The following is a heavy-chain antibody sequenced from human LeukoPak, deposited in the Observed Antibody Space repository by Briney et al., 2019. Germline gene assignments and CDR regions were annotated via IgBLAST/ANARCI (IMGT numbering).Heavy chain of an antibody. V-gene: IGHV3-74*01. CDR1: GFTFSSYW. J-gene: IGHJ4*02. CDR2: INSDGSST. CDR3: AREGGSYLYDY. D-gene: IGHD1-26*01. Sequence: GGSLRLPCAASGFTFSSYWMHWVRQAPGKGLVWVSRINSDGSSTSYADSVKGRFTISRDNAKNTLYLQMNSLRAEDTAVYYCAREGGSYLYDYWGQGTLVTVSS.